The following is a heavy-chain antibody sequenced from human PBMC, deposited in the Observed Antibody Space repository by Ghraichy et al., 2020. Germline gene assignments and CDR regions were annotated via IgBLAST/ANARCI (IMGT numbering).Heavy chain of an antibody. CDR2: VNSDGSIT. CDR1: GFTFSSYW. J-gene: IGHJ4*02. Sequence: SCATSGFTFSSYWMHWVRQAPGKGLVWVSRVNSDGSITNYADSVKGRFTISRDNAKSTLYLQMNSLRVDDTAVYYCIRAYDCWGQGTLVTVSS. CDR3: IRAYDC. V-gene: IGHV3-74*01. D-gene: IGHD2-21*01.